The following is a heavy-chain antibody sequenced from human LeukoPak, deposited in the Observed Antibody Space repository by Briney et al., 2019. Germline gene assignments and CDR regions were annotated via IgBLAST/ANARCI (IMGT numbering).Heavy chain of an antibody. Sequence: PSETLSLTCAVYGGSFSGYYWRWIRQPPGRGLEWSGEMNHSGSTNYNPSLKSRVNLSVDTSQNQFFLKLGSVTAADTAFYYCASQGHHGKIVGTTLSYFYMDVWGKGTTVTVSS. J-gene: IGHJ6*03. CDR3: ASQGHHGKIVGTTLSYFYMDV. CDR2: MNHSGST. CDR1: GGSFSGYY. V-gene: IGHV4-34*01. D-gene: IGHD1-26*01.